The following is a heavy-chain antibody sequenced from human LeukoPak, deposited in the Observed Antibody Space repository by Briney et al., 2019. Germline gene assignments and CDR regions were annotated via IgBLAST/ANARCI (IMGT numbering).Heavy chain of an antibody. CDR3: PRGPTAYCSTATCSPYFDY. D-gene: IGHD2-2*01. CDR2: SYYSGST. Sequence: SETLSLTCIVSGGSVSSSPYYWGWIRQPPGKGREWIGRSYYSGSTYYNPSLNSRVIMSIHTSKNQFSLQLTSVTAADTAVYYCPRGPTAYCSTATCSPYFDYWSQGTLVTVSS. CDR1: GGSVSSSPYY. J-gene: IGHJ4*02. V-gene: IGHV4-39*07.